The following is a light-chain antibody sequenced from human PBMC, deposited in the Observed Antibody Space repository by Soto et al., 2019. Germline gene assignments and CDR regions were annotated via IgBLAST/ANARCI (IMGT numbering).Light chain of an antibody. CDR1: SSDVGIYNY. CDR2: DVL. Sequence: QSALTQPASVSGSPGQSITISCTGTSSDVGIYNYVSWYQQHPGKAPKLIIYDVLNRPSGVSDRFSGSKSGNTASLTISGLQAEDEADYYCSSYTSSSTLLFGGGTQLTVL. J-gene: IGLJ7*01. CDR3: SSYTSSSTLL. V-gene: IGLV2-14*01.